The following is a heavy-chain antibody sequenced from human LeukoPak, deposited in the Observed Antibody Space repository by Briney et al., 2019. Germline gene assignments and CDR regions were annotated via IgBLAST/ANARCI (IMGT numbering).Heavy chain of an antibody. J-gene: IGHJ6*03. Sequence: PGGSLRLSCAASGFTFDDYAMHWVRQAPGKGLEWVSGISWNSGSIGYADSVKGRFTISRDNAKNSLYLQTNSLRAEDTALYYCAKCSFYYYYMDVWGKGTTVTVSS. V-gene: IGHV3-9*01. CDR1: GFTFDDYA. CDR3: AKCSFYYYYMDV. CDR2: ISWNSGSI. D-gene: IGHD6-13*01.